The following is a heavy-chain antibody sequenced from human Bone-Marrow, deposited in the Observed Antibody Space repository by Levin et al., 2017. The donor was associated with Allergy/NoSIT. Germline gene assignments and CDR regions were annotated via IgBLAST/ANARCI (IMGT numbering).Heavy chain of an antibody. CDR3: ARENRIPPAGTGWFDP. CDR1: GYPFTNYY. D-gene: IGHD6-13*01. CDR2: INPSGGST. J-gene: IGHJ5*02. Sequence: GESLKISCKASGYPFTNYYMHWLRQAPGQGPQWMGLINPSGGSTTYAQHFQGRVTMTRDTSTGTVYMELISLTYEDTAIYYCARENRIPPAGTGWFDPWGQGTLVSVSS. V-gene: IGHV1-46*01.